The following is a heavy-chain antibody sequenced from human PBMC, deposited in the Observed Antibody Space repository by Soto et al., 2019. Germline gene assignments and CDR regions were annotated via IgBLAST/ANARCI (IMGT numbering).Heavy chain of an antibody. CDR2: IIPILGIA. CDR1: GGTFSSYT. Sequence: ASVKVSCKASGGTFSSYTISWVRQAPGQGLEWMGRIIPILGIANYAQKFQGRVTITADKSTSTAYMELSSLRSEDTAVYYCARGYLYYDILSGSDAFDIWGQGTMVTVSS. CDR3: ARGYLYYDILSGSDAFDI. D-gene: IGHD3-9*01. V-gene: IGHV1-69*02. J-gene: IGHJ3*02.